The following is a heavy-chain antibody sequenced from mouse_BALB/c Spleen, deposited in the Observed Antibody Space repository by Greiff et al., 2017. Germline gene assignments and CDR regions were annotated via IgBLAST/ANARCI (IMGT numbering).Heavy chain of an antibody. D-gene: IGHD1-1*01. Sequence: EVKVVESGGGLVKPGGSLKLSCAVSGFTFSSYAMSWVRQSPEKRLEWVAEISSGGSYTYYPDTVTGRFTISRDNAKNTLYLEMSSLRSEDTAMYYCARARSSHGDFDVWGAGTTVTVSS. CDR3: ARARSSHGDFDV. V-gene: IGHV5-9-4*01. CDR2: ISSGGSYT. CDR1: GFTFSSYA. J-gene: IGHJ1*01.